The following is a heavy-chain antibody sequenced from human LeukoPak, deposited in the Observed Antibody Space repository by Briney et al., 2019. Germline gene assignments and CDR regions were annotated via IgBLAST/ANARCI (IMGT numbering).Heavy chain of an antibody. D-gene: IGHD4-4*01. CDR3: ARDHEMATITGWFDP. Sequence: GGSLRLSCAASGFTVSSNYMSWVRQAPGKGLEWVAVISYDGSNKYYADSVKGRFTISRDNSKNTLYLQMNSLRAEDTAGYYCARDHEMATITGWFDPWGQGTLVTVSS. CDR2: ISYDGSNK. J-gene: IGHJ5*02. V-gene: IGHV3-30-3*01. CDR1: GFTVSSNY.